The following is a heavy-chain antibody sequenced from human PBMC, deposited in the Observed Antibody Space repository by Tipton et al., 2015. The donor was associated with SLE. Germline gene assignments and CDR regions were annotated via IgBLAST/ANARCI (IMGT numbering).Heavy chain of an antibody. V-gene: IGHV4-61*10. CDR3: AREGGGGSSSWTFGY. D-gene: IGHD6-13*01. Sequence: TLSLTCTVSGGSISSGSYYWSWIRQPAGKGLEWFGYIYYSGSTNYNPSLKSRVTISVDTPKNQFSLKLSSVTAADTAVYYCAREGGGGSSSWTFGYWSQGTLVTVSS. J-gene: IGHJ4*02. CDR1: GGSISSGSYY. CDR2: IYYSGST.